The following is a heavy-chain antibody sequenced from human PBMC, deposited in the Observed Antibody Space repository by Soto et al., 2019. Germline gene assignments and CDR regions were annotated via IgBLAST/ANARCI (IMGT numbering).Heavy chain of an antibody. Sequence: SVKVSCKASGGTFSSYAISWVRQAPGQGLEWMGGIIPIFGTANYAQKFQGRVTITADESTSTAYMELSSLRSEDTAVYYCARGRSHYYDSSGYDYWGQGTLVTVSS. CDR3: ARGRSHYYDSSGYDY. CDR1: GGTFSSYA. D-gene: IGHD3-22*01. J-gene: IGHJ4*02. CDR2: IIPIFGTA. V-gene: IGHV1-69*13.